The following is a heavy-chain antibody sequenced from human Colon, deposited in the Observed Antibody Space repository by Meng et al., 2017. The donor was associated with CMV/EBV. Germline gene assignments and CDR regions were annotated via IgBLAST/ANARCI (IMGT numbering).Heavy chain of an antibody. CDR2: IYQSGTRYNPNSVKT. V-gene: IGHV4-59*01. CDR1: GGSISNYY. D-gene: IGHD6-19*01. J-gene: IGHJ4*02. Sequence: GSLRLSCTVSGGSISNYYWSWIRQSPGKGLEWIGYIYQSGTRYNPNSVKTNYNPSLQSRVSISVDTSKNHFSLELSSVTAADTAVYYCARVGSSGWELAYWGQGVLVTVSS. CDR3: ARVGSSGWELAY.